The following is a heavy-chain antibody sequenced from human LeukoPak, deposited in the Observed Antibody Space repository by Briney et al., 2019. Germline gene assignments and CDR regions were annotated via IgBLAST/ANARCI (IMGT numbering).Heavy chain of an antibody. CDR2: IAKSGDQT. V-gene: IGHV3-23*01. J-gene: IGHJ4*02. Sequence: GGSLRLSCVPSGITFSNSALSWVRQAPGKGLEWVSTIAKSGDQTHYADSVRGLFTISRDIFKNTLYLQMNSLRAEDTAVYYCARGYGDYYFDYWGQGTLVTVSS. CDR3: ARGYGDYYFDY. CDR1: GITFSNSA. D-gene: IGHD4-17*01.